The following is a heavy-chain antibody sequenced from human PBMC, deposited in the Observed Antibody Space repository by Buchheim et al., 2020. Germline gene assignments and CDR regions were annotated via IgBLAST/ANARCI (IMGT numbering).Heavy chain of an antibody. J-gene: IGHJ6*02. CDR1: GGTFSSYT. D-gene: IGHD4-11*01. CDR3: ASPVPDYSNYEGYYYYGMDV. CDR2: IIPILGIA. Sequence: QVQLVQSGAEVKKPGSSVKVSCKASGGTFSSYTISWVRQAPGQGLEWMGRIIPILGIANYAQKFQGRVTITADKSTSTAYMELSSLRSEDTAVYYCASPVPDYSNYEGYYYYGMDVWGQGTT. V-gene: IGHV1-69*02.